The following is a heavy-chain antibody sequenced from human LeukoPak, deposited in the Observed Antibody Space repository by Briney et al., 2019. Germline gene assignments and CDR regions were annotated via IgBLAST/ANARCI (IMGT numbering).Heavy chain of an antibody. CDR1: GFTFSSYS. CDR2: ISSSSSYI. CDR3: ASENYYDSGGYYY. V-gene: IGHV3-21*01. J-gene: IGHJ4*02. Sequence: GGSLRLSCAASGFTFSSYSMNWVRQAPGKGLEWVSSISSSSSYIYYADSVKGRFTISRDNAKNSLYLQMNSLRAEDTAVYYCASENYYDSGGYYYWGQGTLVTVSS. D-gene: IGHD3-22*01.